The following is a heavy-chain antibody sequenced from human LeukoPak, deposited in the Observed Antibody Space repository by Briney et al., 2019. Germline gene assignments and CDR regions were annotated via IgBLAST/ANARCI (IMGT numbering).Heavy chain of an antibody. CDR2: ISGSGGGT. CDR1: GFTFSSYA. Sequence: GGSLRLSCAASGFTFSSYAMSWVRQAPGKGLEWVSAISGSGGGTYYADSVKGRFTISRDNSKNTLYLQMNSLRAEDTAVYYCAKGPGSGWYLVRYYYYMDVWGKGTTVTVSS. V-gene: IGHV3-23*01. D-gene: IGHD6-19*01. CDR3: AKGPGSGWYLVRYYYYMDV. J-gene: IGHJ6*03.